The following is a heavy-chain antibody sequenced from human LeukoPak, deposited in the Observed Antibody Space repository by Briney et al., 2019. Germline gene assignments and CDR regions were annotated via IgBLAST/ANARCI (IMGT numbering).Heavy chain of an antibody. CDR2: INWNGGST. D-gene: IGHD2-8*01. CDR3: ARAAVLMVYAVHFDY. V-gene: IGHV3-20*04. J-gene: IGHJ4*02. Sequence: GGSLRLSCAASGFTFDDYGMSWVRQAPGKGLEWVSGINWNGGSTGYADSVKGRSTISRDNAKNSLYLQMNSLRAEDTALYYCARAAVLMVYAVHFDYWGQGTLVTVSS. CDR1: GFTFDDYG.